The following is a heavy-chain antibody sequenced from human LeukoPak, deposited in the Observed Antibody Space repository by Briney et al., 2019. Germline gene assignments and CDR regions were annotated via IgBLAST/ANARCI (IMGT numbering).Heavy chain of an antibody. D-gene: IGHD2-2*01. CDR2: ISAYNGNT. V-gene: IGHV1-18*01. J-gene: IGHJ4*02. Sequence: ASVKVSCKASGYTFTSYGISWVRQAPGQGLEWMGWISAYNGNTNYAQKFQGRVTITADESTSTAYMELSSLRSEDTAVYYCARAVVPAAMESLYFDYWGQGTLVTVSS. CDR3: ARAVVPAAMESLYFDY. CDR1: GYTFTSYG.